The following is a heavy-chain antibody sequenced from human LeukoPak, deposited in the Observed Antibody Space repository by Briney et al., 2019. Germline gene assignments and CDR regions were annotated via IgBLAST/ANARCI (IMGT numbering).Heavy chain of an antibody. J-gene: IGHJ4*02. V-gene: IGHV4-61*02. CDR1: GGSISSGSYY. CDR3: ARHGNDYGDYPIYYFDY. Sequence: SGTLSLTCTVSGGSISSGSYYWSWIRQPAGKGLEWIGRIYTSGSTNYNPSLKSRVTISVDTSRNQFSLKLSSVTAADTAVYYCARHGNDYGDYPIYYFDYWGQGTLVTVSS. CDR2: IYTSGST. D-gene: IGHD4-17*01.